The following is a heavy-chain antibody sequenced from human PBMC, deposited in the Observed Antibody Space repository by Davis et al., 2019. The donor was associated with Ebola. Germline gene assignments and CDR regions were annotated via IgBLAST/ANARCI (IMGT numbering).Heavy chain of an antibody. Sequence: GGSLRLSCAASGFTFSSYWMSWVRQAPGKGLGWVANIKQDGSEKYYVDSVKGRFTISRDNAKNSLYLQMNSLRAEDTAVYYCARTRWLRGIYFDYWGQGTLVTVSS. J-gene: IGHJ4*02. V-gene: IGHV3-7*01. CDR2: IKQDGSEK. D-gene: IGHD5-12*01. CDR3: ARTRWLRGIYFDY. CDR1: GFTFSSYW.